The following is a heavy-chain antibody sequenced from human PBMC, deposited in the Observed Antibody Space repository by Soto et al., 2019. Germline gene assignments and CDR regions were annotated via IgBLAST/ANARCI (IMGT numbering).Heavy chain of an antibody. CDR3: VVTHADF. Sequence: PGGSLRLACAASGFIFSNSWMHWVRQAPGKGLVWVSGINNDGSATSYADSVRGRFTISRDNARSTLHLQMTSLRADDTAVYYCVVTHADFWGQGTLVTVSS. CDR1: GFIFSNSW. D-gene: IGHD5-18*01. CDR2: INNDGSAT. J-gene: IGHJ4*02. V-gene: IGHV3-74*01.